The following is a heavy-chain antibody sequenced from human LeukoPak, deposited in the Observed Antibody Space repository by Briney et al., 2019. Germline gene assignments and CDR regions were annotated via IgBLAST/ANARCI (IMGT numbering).Heavy chain of an antibody. V-gene: IGHV4-39*01. CDR2: IYYSGST. J-gene: IGHJ4*02. CDR1: GGSISSSSYY. CDR3: ASRPYYDILTGYWFDY. D-gene: IGHD3-9*01. Sequence: SETLSLTCTVSGGSISSSSYYWGWIRQPPGKGLEWIGSIYYSGSTYYNPSLKSRVTISVDTSKNQFSLKLSSVTAADTAVYYCASRPYYDILTGYWFDYWGQGTLVTVSS.